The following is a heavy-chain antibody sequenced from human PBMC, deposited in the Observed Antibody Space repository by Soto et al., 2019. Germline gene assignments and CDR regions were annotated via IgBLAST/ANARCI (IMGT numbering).Heavy chain of an antibody. Sequence: SSVKVSCKVSGYTLTELSMHWVRQAPGKGLEWMGGFDPEDGETIYAQKFQGRVTMTEDTSTDTAYMELSSLRSEDTAVYYCATKFIRRGSSTHGYFDYWGQGTLVTVSS. J-gene: IGHJ4*02. CDR2: FDPEDGET. CDR1: GYTLTELS. D-gene: IGHD1-26*01. CDR3: ATKFIRRGSSTHGYFDY. V-gene: IGHV1-24*01.